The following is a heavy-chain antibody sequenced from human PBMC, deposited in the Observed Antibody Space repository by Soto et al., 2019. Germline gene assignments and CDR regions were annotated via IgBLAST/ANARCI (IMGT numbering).Heavy chain of an antibody. Sequence: QVQLRESGAEVKKPGASVKVSCKASGYSFTDYHVHWVRQAPGQGLEWLGRINPKSGGTSTAQKFQGWVTMTRDTSINTAYMDLTRLRSDDTAVYYCARGHSTDCSNGVCSFFYNHEMDVWGQGTPITV. J-gene: IGHJ6*02. D-gene: IGHD2-8*01. CDR3: ARGHSTDCSNGVCSFFYNHEMDV. CDR1: GYSFTDYH. V-gene: IGHV1-2*04. CDR2: INPKSGGT.